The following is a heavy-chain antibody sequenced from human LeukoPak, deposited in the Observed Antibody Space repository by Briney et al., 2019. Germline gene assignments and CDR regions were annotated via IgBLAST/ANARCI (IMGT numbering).Heavy chain of an antibody. J-gene: IGHJ4*02. Sequence: GGSLRLSCAASGFTVNDNYMSWVRQAPGKGLEWVSVIYSGGSTYYADSVKGRFTISRDNAKNSLYLQMNSLRAEDTSVYYCAREGGEIVVVPDTLDYWGQGTLVTVSS. D-gene: IGHD2-2*01. V-gene: IGHV3-53*01. CDR1: GFTVNDNY. CDR3: AREGGEIVVVPDTLDY. CDR2: IYSGGST.